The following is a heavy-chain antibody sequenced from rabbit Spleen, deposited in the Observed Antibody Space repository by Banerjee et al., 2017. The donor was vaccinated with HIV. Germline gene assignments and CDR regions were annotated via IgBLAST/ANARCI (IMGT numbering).Heavy chain of an antibody. CDR2: INGGSSGST. CDR3: AGEGTNGADNGYDL. D-gene: IGHD6-1*01. CDR1: GFTLSSYW. J-gene: IGHJ6*01. Sequence: QSLEESGGGLVKPGASLTLTCTASGFTLSSYWMCWVRQAPGKGLEWIGCINGGSSGSTYYATWAKSRFTISKASSTTVTLQMTSLTAADTATYFCAGEGTNGADNGYDLWGPGTLVTVS. V-gene: IGHV1S40*01.